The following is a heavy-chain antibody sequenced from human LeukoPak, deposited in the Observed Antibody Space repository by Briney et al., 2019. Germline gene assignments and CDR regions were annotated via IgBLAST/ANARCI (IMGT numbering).Heavy chain of an antibody. CDR3: AKDKYLNGPLLDYFDY. V-gene: IGHV3-23*01. CDR2: ISGSGGST. J-gene: IGHJ4*02. Sequence: GGSLRLSCAASGFTFSSYAMSWVRQAPGKGLEWVSAISGSGGSTYYADSVKGRFTISRDNSKNTLYLQMNSLRAEDTAVYYCAKDKYLNGPLLDYFDYWGQGTLVTVPS. D-gene: IGHD3-10*01. CDR1: GFTFSSYA.